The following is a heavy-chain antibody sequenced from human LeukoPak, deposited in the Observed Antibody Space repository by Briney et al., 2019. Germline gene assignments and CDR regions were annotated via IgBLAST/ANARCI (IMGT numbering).Heavy chain of an antibody. CDR1: GGSISSYY. CDR3: ARELRGVDGSGGSRWFDP. J-gene: IGHJ5*02. V-gene: IGHV4-4*07. Sequence: SETLSLTCSVSGGSISSYYWSWIRQPAGKGLEWIGRIYTSGSTNYNPSLKSRVTMSVDTSKNQFSLKLSSVTAANTAVYYCARELRGVDGSGGSRWFDPWGQGTLVTVSS. D-gene: IGHD3-10*01. CDR2: IYTSGST.